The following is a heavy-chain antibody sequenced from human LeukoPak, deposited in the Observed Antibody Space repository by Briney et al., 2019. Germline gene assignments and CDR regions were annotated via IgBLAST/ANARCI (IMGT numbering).Heavy chain of an antibody. CDR3: ARGAYSFDY. CDR1: GYSISSGYY. J-gene: IGHJ4*02. V-gene: IGHV4-38-2*02. D-gene: IGHD2-21*01. CDR2: IYHSGKS. Sequence: SETLSLTCSVSGYSISSGYYWDWIRQPPGKGLEWIASIYHSGKSYYNPSLESRVTISVDTSKNQFSLKLSSVTAADTAVYYCARGAYSFDYWGQGTLVTVSS.